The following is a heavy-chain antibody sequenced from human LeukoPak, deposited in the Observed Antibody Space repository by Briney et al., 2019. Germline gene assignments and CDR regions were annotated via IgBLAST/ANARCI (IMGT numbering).Heavy chain of an antibody. D-gene: IGHD3-16*01. V-gene: IGHV3-74*01. Sequence: GSLRLSCAASGFNFRKYWMQWVRQVPGKGLVWVSEINPDGDYSGHSNSVRGRFTISRDNAKNILYLQMTSLSAEDTAVYYCARSLGDWGQGTLVSVSS. CDR2: INPDGDYS. J-gene: IGHJ4*01. CDR3: ARSLGD. CDR1: GFNFRKYW.